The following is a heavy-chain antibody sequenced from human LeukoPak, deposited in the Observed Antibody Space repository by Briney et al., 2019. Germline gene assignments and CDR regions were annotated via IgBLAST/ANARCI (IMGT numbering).Heavy chain of an antibody. J-gene: IGHJ6*02. Sequence: PGGSLRLSCAASGFTFSSSAMSWVRQAPGKGLDWVSTISGSAGSTYYADSVKGRFTISRDNSKNTLSLQMNSLRAEDTAVYYCARDSMDVWGQGTTVTVSS. V-gene: IGHV3-23*01. CDR1: GFTFSSSA. CDR2: ISGSAGST. CDR3: ARDSMDV.